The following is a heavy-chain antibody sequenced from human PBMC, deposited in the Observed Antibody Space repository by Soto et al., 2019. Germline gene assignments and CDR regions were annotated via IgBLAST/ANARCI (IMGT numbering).Heavy chain of an antibody. V-gene: IGHV3-33*01. Sequence: QVQLVESGGGVVQPGRSLRLSCAASGFTFSSYGMHWVRQAPGKGREWVAVIWHDGSNKYYADYVKGRFTISRDNSKNTLYLQMNSLRAEDTAVYYCARSVTTDWYFDLWGRGTLVTVSS. CDR1: GFTFSSYG. D-gene: IGHD4-17*01. CDR2: IWHDGSNK. CDR3: ARSVTTDWYFDL. J-gene: IGHJ2*01.